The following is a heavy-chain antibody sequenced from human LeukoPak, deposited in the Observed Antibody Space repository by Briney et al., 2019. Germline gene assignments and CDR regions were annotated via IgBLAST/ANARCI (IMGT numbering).Heavy chain of an antibody. CDR2: INEDGSEK. Sequence: GGSLRLSCSASGFSCSSYWMSWVRQAPGKGLEWVAHINEDGSEKYYVDSVKGRFFISRDNAAKSLSLQMNRLRDADTAVYYCARVSVGAPAFDYWGQGNLSPSPQ. CDR3: ARVSVGAPAFDY. V-gene: IGHV3-7*01. D-gene: IGHD1-26*01. J-gene: IGHJ4*02. CDR1: GFSCSSYW.